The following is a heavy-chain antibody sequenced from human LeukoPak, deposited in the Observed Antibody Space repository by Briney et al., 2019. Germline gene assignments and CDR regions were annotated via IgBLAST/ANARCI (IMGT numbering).Heavy chain of an antibody. J-gene: IGHJ4*02. CDR3: AKAQYDGEVMIAATDY. V-gene: IGHV3-30*02. CDR1: GFTFSSYG. Sequence: GGSLRLSCAASGFTFSSYGMHWVRQAPGKGLEWVAFISYDGSNKYYADSVKGRFTISRDNSKNTLYLQMNNLRADDTAVYYCAKAQYDGEVMIAATDYWGQGTLVTVSS. D-gene: IGHD2-15*01. CDR2: ISYDGSNK.